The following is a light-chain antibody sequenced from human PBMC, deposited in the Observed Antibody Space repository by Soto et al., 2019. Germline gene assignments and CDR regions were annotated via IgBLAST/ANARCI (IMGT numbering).Light chain of an antibody. CDR2: KAS. CDR1: QSISPW. V-gene: IGKV1-5*03. Sequence: DIQMTQSPSTLSASVGDRVTITCRASQSISPWLAWYQQKPGKAPKLLIYKASSLKSGVPSRFLGSGSGTEFTLTISSLQPEDFATYYCQHYNSYPITFGQGTRLEIK. CDR3: QHYNSYPIT. J-gene: IGKJ5*01.